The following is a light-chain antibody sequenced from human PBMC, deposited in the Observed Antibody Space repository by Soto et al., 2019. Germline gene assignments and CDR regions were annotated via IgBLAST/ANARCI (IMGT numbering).Light chain of an antibody. Sequence: QSALTQPPSASGTPGQRVTISCSGSSSNIGDNTVNWYQHLPGEAPKLLIYRDDHRPSGVPDRFSGSKSGTYASLAISGLQSEDESDYYCASWDDSLDGWVFGGGTKLTVL. CDR1: SSNIGDNT. CDR2: RDD. J-gene: IGLJ3*02. V-gene: IGLV1-44*01. CDR3: ASWDDSLDGWV.